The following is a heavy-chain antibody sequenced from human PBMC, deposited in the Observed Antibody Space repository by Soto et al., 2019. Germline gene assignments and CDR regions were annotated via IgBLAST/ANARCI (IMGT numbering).Heavy chain of an antibody. V-gene: IGHV1-8*02. CDR2: MTPNSGGT. Sequence: QVQLVQSGAEVKKPGASVKVSCKASGYTFTSYDINWVRQAPGQGLEWVGWMTPNSGGTGYAQTFQGRVTLTRDTSRSTAYMELSSLTSEDTAVYYCARNLYNTGSFDHWGQGTLVTVSS. CDR3: ARNLYNTGSFDH. D-gene: IGHD1-20*01. CDR1: GYTFTSYD. J-gene: IGHJ4*02.